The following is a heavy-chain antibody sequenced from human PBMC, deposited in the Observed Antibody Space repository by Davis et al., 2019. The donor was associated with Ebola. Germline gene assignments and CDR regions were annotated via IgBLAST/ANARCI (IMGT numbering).Heavy chain of an antibody. Sequence: GESLKISCAASGFTFSSYAMHWVRQAPGKGLEWVSSISSSSSYIYYADSVKGRFTISRDNAKNSLYLQMNSLRAEDTAVYYCARGTSFYYGSGSYIWGQGTMVTVSS. D-gene: IGHD3-10*01. J-gene: IGHJ3*02. V-gene: IGHV3-21*01. CDR2: ISSSSSYI. CDR3: ARGTSFYYGSGSYI. CDR1: GFTFSSYA.